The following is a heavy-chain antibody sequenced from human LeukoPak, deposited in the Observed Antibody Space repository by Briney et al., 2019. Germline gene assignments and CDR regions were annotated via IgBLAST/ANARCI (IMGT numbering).Heavy chain of an antibody. V-gene: IGHV3-21*01. CDR2: ISSSSSYI. Sequence: KPGGSLRLTCAASGFTFSSYSMNWVRRAPGKGREWVSSISSSSSYIYYAHSVKGRFTLSRDNAKNSLYLQMNSLRAEDTAVYYCARGNYYGSGSYSKGDYYYYYGMDVWGKGTTVTVSS. CDR1: GFTFSSYS. CDR3: ARGNYYGSGSYSKGDYYYYYGMDV. J-gene: IGHJ6*04. D-gene: IGHD3-10*01.